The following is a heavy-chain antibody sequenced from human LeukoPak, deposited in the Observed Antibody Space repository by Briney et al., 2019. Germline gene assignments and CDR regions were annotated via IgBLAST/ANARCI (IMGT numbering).Heavy chain of an antibody. V-gene: IGHV3-66*01. CDR3: ARVRSSGSSFFDY. J-gene: IGHJ4*02. D-gene: IGHD1-26*01. CDR2: IYSGGST. CDR1: GFTVSSNY. Sequence: GGSLRLSCAASGFTVSSNYMSWVRQAPGKGLEWVSVIYSGGSTYYADSVKGRFTISRDNSKNTLYLQMNSLRAEDTAVYYCARVRSSGSSFFDYWGQGTLVTVSS.